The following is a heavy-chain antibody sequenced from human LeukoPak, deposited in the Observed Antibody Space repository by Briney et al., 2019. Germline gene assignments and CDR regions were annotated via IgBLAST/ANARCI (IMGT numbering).Heavy chain of an antibody. V-gene: IGHV3-21*01. CDR1: GFTFSSYS. J-gene: IGHJ3*02. D-gene: IGHD5-24*01. CDR2: ISSSSSYI. CDR3: ARFERDGYNPDAFDI. Sequence: GGSLRLSCTASGFTFSSYSMNWVRQAPGKGLEWVSSISSSSSYIYYADSVKGRFTISRDNAKNSLYLQMNSLRAEDTAVYYCARFERDGYNPDAFDIWGQGTMVTVSS.